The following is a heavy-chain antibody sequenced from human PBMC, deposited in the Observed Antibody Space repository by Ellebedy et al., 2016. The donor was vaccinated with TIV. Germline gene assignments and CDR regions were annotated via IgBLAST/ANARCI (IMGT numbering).Heavy chain of an antibody. CDR2: INQSGST. D-gene: IGHD3-22*01. CDR1: GGSISNYY. J-gene: IGHJ3*02. V-gene: IGHV4-34*01. CDR3: ARGSHYMRVVVFTSDAFDI. Sequence: MPPETLSLTCTVSGGSISNYYWSWIRQPPGTGLEWIGEINQSGSTNYNPSLKSRVTISGDTSKNQFSLNLSSVTAADTAVYYCARGSHYMRVVVFTSDAFDIWGQGTMVTVSS.